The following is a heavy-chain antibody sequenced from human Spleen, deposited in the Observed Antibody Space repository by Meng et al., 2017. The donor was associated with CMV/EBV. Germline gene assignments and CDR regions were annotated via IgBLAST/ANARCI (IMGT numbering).Heavy chain of an antibody. CDR2: IISNTDGGTS. D-gene: IGHD1-26*01. J-gene: IGHJ4*02. CDR3: STDWDGTLGAQGVH. V-gene: IGHV3-15*01. CDR1: GFTFSSAW. Sequence: EVQLVESGGGLVQPGGSLSLSCEASGFTFSSAWMSWVRQAPGKGLEWIGRIISNTDGGTSDYAAPMKGRFTISRDDSKNTLYLQIDSLKTEDTAVYFCSTDWDGTLGAQGVHWGQGTLVTVSS.